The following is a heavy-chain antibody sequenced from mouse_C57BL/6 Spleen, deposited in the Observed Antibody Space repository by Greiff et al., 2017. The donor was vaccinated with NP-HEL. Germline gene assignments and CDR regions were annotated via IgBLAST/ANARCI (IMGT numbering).Heavy chain of an antibody. CDR2: IWSGGST. CDR1: GFSLTSYG. V-gene: IGHV2-2*01. D-gene: IGHD1-1*01. Sequence: QVQLQQSGPGLVQPSQSLSITCTVSGFSLTSYGVHWVRQSPGKGLEWLGVIWSGGSTDYNAAFISRLSISKDNSKSQVFFKMNSLQADDTAIYYCARKYYGSSPYWYFDVWGTGTTVTVSS. J-gene: IGHJ1*03. CDR3: ARKYYGSSPYWYFDV.